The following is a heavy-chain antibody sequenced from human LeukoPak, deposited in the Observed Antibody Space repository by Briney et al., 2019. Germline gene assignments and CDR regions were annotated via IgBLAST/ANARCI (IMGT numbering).Heavy chain of an antibody. CDR1: GGSVSSGSYY. V-gene: IGHV4-61*01. CDR2: IYYSGIA. CDR3: ARQSISGSSLSYFDY. Sequence: SETLSLTCTVSGGSVSSGSYYWSWIRQPPGKGLEWIGYIYYSGIANYNPSLKSRLTISVDTSKNQCSLKLSSVTAADTAVYYCARQSISGSSLSYFDYWGQGTLVNVSS. J-gene: IGHJ4*02. D-gene: IGHD3-22*01.